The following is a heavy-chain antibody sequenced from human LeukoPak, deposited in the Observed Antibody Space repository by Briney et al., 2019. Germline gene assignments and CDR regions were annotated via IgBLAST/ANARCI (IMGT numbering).Heavy chain of an antibody. CDR1: GFIFRNYA. D-gene: IGHD3-9*01. CDR3: AKWGDYDILTGYYVSDF. Sequence: GGSLRLSCAASGFIFRNYAMSWVRQAPGKGLEWVSAITGSGDTTYYADSVKGRLTISRDNSKNTLYVEMNTLRAEDTAVYYCAKWGDYDILTGYYVSDFWGQGTLVTVSS. J-gene: IGHJ4*02. CDR2: ITGSGDTT. V-gene: IGHV3-23*01.